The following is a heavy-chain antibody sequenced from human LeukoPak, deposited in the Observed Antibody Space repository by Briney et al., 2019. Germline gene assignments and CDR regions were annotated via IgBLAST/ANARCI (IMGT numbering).Heavy chain of an antibody. J-gene: IGHJ6*02. D-gene: IGHD3-10*01. CDR2: INAGNGNT. V-gene: IGHV1-3*01. Sequence: ASVKVSCKASGYTFTSYAMHWVRQAPGQRLEWMGWINAGNGNTKYSQKFQGRVTITRDTSASTAYMELSSLRSEDTAVYYRARKGALYGSGSYYYYYGMDVWGQGTTVTVSS. CDR1: GYTFTSYA. CDR3: ARKGALYGSGSYYYYYGMDV.